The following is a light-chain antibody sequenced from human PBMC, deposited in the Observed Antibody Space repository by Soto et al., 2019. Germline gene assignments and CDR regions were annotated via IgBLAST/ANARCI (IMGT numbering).Light chain of an antibody. CDR2: GAS. Sequence: EIVMTQSPATLSVSPGERVTLSCRATQSVSSSLAWYQQKPGQSPRLLIYGASTRATGIPARFSGSGSGTEFSLTISSLQSEDFAVYYCQQHINWPLTFGGGTQVEI. J-gene: IGKJ4*01. CDR3: QQHINWPLT. V-gene: IGKV3-15*01. CDR1: QSVSSS.